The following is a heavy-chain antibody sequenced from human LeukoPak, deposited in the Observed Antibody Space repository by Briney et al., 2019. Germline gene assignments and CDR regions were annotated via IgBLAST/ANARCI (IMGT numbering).Heavy chain of an antibody. CDR2: IYYSGST. J-gene: IGHJ6*04. D-gene: IGHD2-2*01. CDR1: GGSISSGGYY. CDR3: GRYCLSTSCYPSGYYYYGMDV. V-gene: IGHV4-31*03. Sequence: PSQTLSLTCTVSGGSISSGGYYWSWIRQHPGQGLEWIGYIYYSGSTYYNPSLKSRVTISVDTSKNQFSLKLSSVTAAATAVYYCGRYCLSTSCYPSGYYYYGMDVWGKGTTVTVSS.